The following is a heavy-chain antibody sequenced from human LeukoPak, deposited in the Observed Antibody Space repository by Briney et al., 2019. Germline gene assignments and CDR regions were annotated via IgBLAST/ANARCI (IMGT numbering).Heavy chain of an antibody. CDR3: AKDLSGYSSSSACSY. V-gene: IGHV3-23*01. D-gene: IGHD6-6*01. Sequence: GGSLSLSCAASGFTFSSYAMSWVRQAPGKGLEWVSAISGSGGSTYYADSVKGRFTISRDNSKNTLYLQMNSLRAEDTAVYYCAKDLSGYSSSSACSYWGQGTLVTVSS. J-gene: IGHJ4*02. CDR1: GFTFSSYA. CDR2: ISGSGGST.